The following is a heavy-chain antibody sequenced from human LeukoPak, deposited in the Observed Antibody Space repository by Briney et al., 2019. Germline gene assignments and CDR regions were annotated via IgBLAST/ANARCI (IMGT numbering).Heavy chain of an antibody. V-gene: IGHV3-15*01. CDR3: TAGGDGTYSSDY. Sequence: GGSLRLSCSASGFTFRDVWMSWVGKAPGKGLEGVGRSKSKAGGGTVDIAAPGRGRFTISRDDSKPTLSLQMNSLEIEDTAVYYCTAGGDGTYSSDYWGQGTLVTVSS. CDR1: GFTFRDVW. J-gene: IGHJ4*02. CDR2: SKSKAGGGTV. D-gene: IGHD1-26*01.